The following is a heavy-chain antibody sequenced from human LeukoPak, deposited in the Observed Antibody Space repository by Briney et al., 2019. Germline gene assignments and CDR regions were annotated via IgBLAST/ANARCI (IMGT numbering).Heavy chain of an antibody. CDR2: IKQDGSEK. Sequence: GGSLRLSCAASGFTFSSYWMSWVRQAPGKGLEWVANIKQDGSEKYYVDSVKGRFTISRDNAKNSLYLQMNSLRAEDTAVYCCAREYVDTAMVRFDYWGQGTLVTVSS. CDR3: AREYVDTAMVRFDY. J-gene: IGHJ4*02. CDR1: GFTFSSYW. V-gene: IGHV3-7*01. D-gene: IGHD5-18*01.